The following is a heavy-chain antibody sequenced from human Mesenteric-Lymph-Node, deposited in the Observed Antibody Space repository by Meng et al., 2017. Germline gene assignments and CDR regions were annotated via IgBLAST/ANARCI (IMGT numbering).Heavy chain of an antibody. CDR1: GFTFDDYG. CDR2: INWNGGST. Sequence: GESLKISCAASGFTFDDYGMSWVRQAPGKGLEWVSGINWNGGSTGYADSVKGRFTISRDNTKNSLYLQMNSLRAEDTALYYCAKDIFRGIGLDYWGQGTLVTVSS. V-gene: IGHV3-20*04. CDR3: AKDIFRGIGLDY. D-gene: IGHD2-21*01. J-gene: IGHJ4*02.